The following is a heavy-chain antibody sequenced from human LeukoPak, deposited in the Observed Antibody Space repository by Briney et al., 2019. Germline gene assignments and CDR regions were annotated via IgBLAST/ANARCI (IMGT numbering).Heavy chain of an antibody. CDR3: ARASRTAMAFFDY. CDR1: GFTFGDYA. Sequence: GGSLRLSCTASGFTFGDYAMSWVRQAPGQRLEWMGWINAGNGNTKYSQEFQGRVTITRDTSASTAYMELSSLRSEDMAVYYCARASRTAMAFFDYWGQGTLVTVSS. V-gene: IGHV1-3*03. CDR2: INAGNGNT. D-gene: IGHD5-18*01. J-gene: IGHJ4*02.